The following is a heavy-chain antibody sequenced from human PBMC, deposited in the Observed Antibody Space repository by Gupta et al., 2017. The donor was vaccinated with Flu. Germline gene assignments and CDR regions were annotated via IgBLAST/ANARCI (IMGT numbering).Heavy chain of an antibody. D-gene: IGHD1-26*01. J-gene: IGHJ6*02. CDR2: IRASGSRT. Sequence: AMSWVRQVPGRGLEWISGIRASGSRTYYADAVKGRFTISRDTSKNTLYLQMNSLRADDTAIYYCAKNRVAGAISYYYGLDVWGQGTTDTVSS. V-gene: IGHV3-23*01. CDR1: A. CDR3: AKNRVAGAISYYYGLDV.